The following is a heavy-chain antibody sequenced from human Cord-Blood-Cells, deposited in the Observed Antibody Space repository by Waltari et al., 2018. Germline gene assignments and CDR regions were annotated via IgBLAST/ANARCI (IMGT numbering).Heavy chain of an antibody. Sequence: QVQLVQSGAGVKKPGSSVKVSCKASGGTFSSYAISWVRQAPGQGLEWMGGIIPIFGTANYAQKFQGRVTITADESTGTAYMELSSLRSEDTAVYYCARYKYYGSGSYYIGTGYYFDYWGQGTLVTVSS. J-gene: IGHJ4*02. V-gene: IGHV1-69*01. CDR1: GGTFSSYA. CDR2: IIPIFGTA. CDR3: ARYKYYGSGSYYIGTGYYFDY. D-gene: IGHD3-10*01.